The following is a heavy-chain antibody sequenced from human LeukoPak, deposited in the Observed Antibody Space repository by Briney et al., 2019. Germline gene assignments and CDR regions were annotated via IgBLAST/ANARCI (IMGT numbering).Heavy chain of an antibody. V-gene: IGHV1-46*01. CDR3: AASIAARRGYGMDV. CDR2: INPSGGST. J-gene: IGHJ6*02. Sequence: LAASVKVSCKASGYTFTSYYMHWVRQAPGQGLEWMGIINPSGGSTSYAQRFQGRVTMTRDTSISTAYMELSRLRSDDTAVYYCAASIAARRGYGMDVWGQGTTVTVSS. CDR1: GYTFTSYY. D-gene: IGHD6-6*01.